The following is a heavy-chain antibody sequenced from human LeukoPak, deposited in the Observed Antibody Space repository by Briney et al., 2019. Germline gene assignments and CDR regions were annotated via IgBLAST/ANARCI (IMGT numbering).Heavy chain of an antibody. Sequence: GESLRLSCAASGFTFSNYAMNWVRQAPGKGLEWVSSIGTRSTSIYYADSVKGRFTISRDNAKNSLYLQMNSLTIEDTAMYYCAREHEEGFDYWGQGTLVTVSS. V-gene: IGHV3-21*01. CDR3: AREHEEGFDY. CDR1: GFTFSNYA. J-gene: IGHJ4*02. CDR2: IGTRSTSI.